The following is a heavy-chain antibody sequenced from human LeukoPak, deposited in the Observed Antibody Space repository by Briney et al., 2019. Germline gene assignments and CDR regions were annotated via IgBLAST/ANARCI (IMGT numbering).Heavy chain of an antibody. V-gene: IGHV1-24*01. D-gene: IGHD1-1*01. CDR1: GYTLSELS. CDR3: ATGYTTMTVDYFDN. CDR2: FDPEDGEA. J-gene: IGHJ4*02. Sequence: ASVKVSCKVSGYTLSELSMHWVRQAPGKGLEWMGGFDPEDGEAIYAQKFQGRVTTTEDTSTDTAFMALSSLRSEDTAVYYCATGYTTMTVDYFDNWGQGTLVTVSS.